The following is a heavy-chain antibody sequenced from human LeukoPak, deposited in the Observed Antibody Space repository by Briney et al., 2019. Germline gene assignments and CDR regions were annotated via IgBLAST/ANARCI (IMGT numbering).Heavy chain of an antibody. Sequence: GGSLRLSCTASGFTFGDYAMNWVRQAPGKGLEWVGFIRGKAYGGTTQYAASVKGRFTISRDDSKSIAYLQMNSLKTEDTAVYYCTTYSSSWFDFWGRGTLVTVSS. J-gene: IGHJ4*02. CDR3: TTYSSSWFDF. D-gene: IGHD6-13*01. CDR2: IRGKAYGGTT. CDR1: GFTFGDYA. V-gene: IGHV3-49*04.